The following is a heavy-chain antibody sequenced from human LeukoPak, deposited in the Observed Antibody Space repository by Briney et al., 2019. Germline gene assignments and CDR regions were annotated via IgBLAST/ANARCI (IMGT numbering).Heavy chain of an antibody. Sequence: GGSLRLSCAASGFTFSSYAMSWDRQAPGKGLEWVSAISGSGGSTYYADSVKGRFTISRDNSKNTLYLQMNSLRAEDTAVYYCAKDPEVAAAGTGWCDPWGQGTLVTVSS. CDR2: ISGSGGST. CDR1: GFTFSSYA. CDR3: AKDPEVAAAGTGWCDP. V-gene: IGHV3-23*01. J-gene: IGHJ5*02. D-gene: IGHD6-13*01.